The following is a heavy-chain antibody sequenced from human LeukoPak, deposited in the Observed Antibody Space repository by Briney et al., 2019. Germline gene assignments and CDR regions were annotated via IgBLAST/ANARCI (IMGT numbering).Heavy chain of an antibody. CDR2: INGDGGST. CDR1: GFTFDDYA. CDR3: AKGDRSGSYYHYFDP. V-gene: IGHV3-43*02. Sequence: GVSLRLSCAASGFTFDDYAMHWVRQGPGKGLEWVSLINGDGGSTYYADSVKGRFIISRDNSKNSLYLEVNSLRTEDTAFYYCAKGDRSGSYYHYFDPWGQGTLVTVSS. D-gene: IGHD1-26*01. J-gene: IGHJ5*02.